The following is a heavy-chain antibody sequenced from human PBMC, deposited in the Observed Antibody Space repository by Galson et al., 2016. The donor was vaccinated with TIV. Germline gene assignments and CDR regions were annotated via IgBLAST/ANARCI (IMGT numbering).Heavy chain of an antibody. Sequence: SLRLSCAASGFTFTTYAMNWVRQAPGKGLEWVSSISFTGGSTYYADSVKGRFTVSRDNSKNTAYLQMNRLRTDDTATYSCAKDRVTTVFGAGSFDFWGQGTLLTVSS. J-gene: IGHJ4*02. D-gene: IGHD3-3*01. V-gene: IGHV3-23*01. CDR1: GFTFTTYA. CDR3: AKDRVTTVFGAGSFDF. CDR2: ISFTGGST.